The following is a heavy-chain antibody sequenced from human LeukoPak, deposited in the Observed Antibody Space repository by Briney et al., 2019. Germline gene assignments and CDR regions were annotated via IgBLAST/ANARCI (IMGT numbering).Heavy chain of an antibody. J-gene: IGHJ4*02. CDR3: ARGRSAWDEDY. CDR1: GFTFSTYP. V-gene: IGHV3-30*04. Sequence: GGSLRLSCVASGFTFSTYPMHWVRQAPGKGLEWVAVISYDGSSKYYADSVKGRFTISRDNSKNTLYLQMNSLRAEDTAVYYCARGRSAWDEDYSRQGTLVTVSS. CDR2: ISYDGSSK. D-gene: IGHD6-19*01.